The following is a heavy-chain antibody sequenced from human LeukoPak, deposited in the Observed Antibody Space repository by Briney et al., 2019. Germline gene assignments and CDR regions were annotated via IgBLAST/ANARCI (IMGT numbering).Heavy chain of an antibody. D-gene: IGHD3-22*01. CDR1: GYTFTGYY. CDR2: INPNSGGT. Sequence: GASVKVSCKASGYTFTGYYMHWVRQAPGQGLEWMGRINPNSGGTNYAQKFQGRVTMTRDTSISTAYMELSRLRSDDTAVYYCARDYDSSGYYRRVPPHIPHTDDYWGQGTLVTVSS. V-gene: IGHV1-2*06. J-gene: IGHJ4*02. CDR3: ARDYDSSGYYRRVPPHIPHTDDY.